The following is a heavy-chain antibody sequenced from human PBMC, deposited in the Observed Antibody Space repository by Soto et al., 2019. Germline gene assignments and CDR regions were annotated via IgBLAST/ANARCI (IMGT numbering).Heavy chain of an antibody. V-gene: IGHV3-21*01. D-gene: IGHD1-26*01. Sequence: GGSLRLSCAASGFTFSSYSMNWVRQAPGKGLEWVSSISSSSYIYYADSVKGGFTISRDNAKNSLYLQMNSLRAEDTAVYYCARDGGGSGSYYVNYHYGMDVWGQGTTVTVSS. CDR1: GFTFSSYS. J-gene: IGHJ6*02. CDR3: ARDGGGSGSYYVNYHYGMDV. CDR2: ISSSSYI.